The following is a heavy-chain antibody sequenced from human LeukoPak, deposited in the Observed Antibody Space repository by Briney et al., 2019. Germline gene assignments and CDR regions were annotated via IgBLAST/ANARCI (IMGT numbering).Heavy chain of an antibody. CDR3: ANAGSSWPYHFDY. D-gene: IGHD6-13*01. CDR1: GFTFSSYV. J-gene: IGHJ4*02. CDR2: ISSSGGTT. Sequence: GGSLRLSCAASGFTFSSYVMRWVRQAPGKGLEWVSTISSSGGTTYYADSVKGRFTISRDSSKNTLYLQMNSLRAEDTAVYYCANAGSSWPYHFDYWGQGTLVTVSS. V-gene: IGHV3-23*01.